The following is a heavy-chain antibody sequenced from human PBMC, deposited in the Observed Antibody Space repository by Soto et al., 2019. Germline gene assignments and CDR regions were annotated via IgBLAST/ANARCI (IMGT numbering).Heavy chain of an antibody. D-gene: IGHD3-16*01. V-gene: IGHV3-23*01. CDR3: AKSPDGVVPLFIY. CDR1: GFTFSSYA. Sequence: GGSLRLSCAASGFTFSSYAMSGVRQAPGRGLEWVSAISGRVGNTYYAASVKARFTISRDNSKNTLYLQMNSLRAEDTAVYYCAKSPDGVVPLFIYWGQGTLVTVSS. CDR2: ISGRVGNT. J-gene: IGHJ4*02.